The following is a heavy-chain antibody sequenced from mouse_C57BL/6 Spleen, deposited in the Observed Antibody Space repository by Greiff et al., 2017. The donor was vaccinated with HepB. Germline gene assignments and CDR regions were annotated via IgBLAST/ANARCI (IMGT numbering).Heavy chain of an antibody. V-gene: IGHV2-6-1*01. D-gene: IGHD1-1*01. J-gene: IGHJ1*03. CDR2: IWSDGST. CDR3: ARHDYYGSSSFDV. Sequence: QVQLQQSGPGLVAPSQRLSITCTVSGFSLTSYGVHWVRQPPGKGLEWLVVIWSDGSTTYNSALKSRLSISKDNSKSQVFLKMNSLQTDDTAMYYCARHDYYGSSSFDVWGTGTTVTVSS. CDR1: GFSLTSYG.